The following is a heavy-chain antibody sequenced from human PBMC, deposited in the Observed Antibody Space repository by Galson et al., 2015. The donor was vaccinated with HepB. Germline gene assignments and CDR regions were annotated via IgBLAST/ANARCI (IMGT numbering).Heavy chain of an antibody. CDR3: TRRRDGVGATPAWGGDY. Sequence: SLRLSCAASGFTFSGSAMHWVRQASGKGLEWVGRIRSKANSYATAYAASVKGRFTISRDDSRNTAYLQMNSLKTEDTAVYYCTRRRDGVGATPAWGGDYWGQGTLVTVSS. V-gene: IGHV3-73*01. CDR2: IRSKANSYAT. J-gene: IGHJ4*02. D-gene: IGHD1-26*01. CDR1: GFTFSGSA.